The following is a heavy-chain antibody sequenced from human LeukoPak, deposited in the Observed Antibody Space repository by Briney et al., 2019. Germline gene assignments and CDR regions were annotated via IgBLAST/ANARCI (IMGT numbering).Heavy chain of an antibody. Sequence: GGSLRLSCVASGFSVRSNYMNWVRQAPGKRPEWVAIIYDTDSTYYTDSVKGRFTISRDNSKNTVYLQMNSLRVEDTAVYYCARSRAFDYWGRGTLVTVSS. CDR2: IYDTDST. CDR3: ARSRAFDY. V-gene: IGHV3-53*01. J-gene: IGHJ4*02. CDR1: GFSVRSNY.